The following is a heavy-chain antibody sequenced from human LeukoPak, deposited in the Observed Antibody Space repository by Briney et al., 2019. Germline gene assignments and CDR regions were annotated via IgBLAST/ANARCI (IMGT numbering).Heavy chain of an antibody. Sequence: GGSLRLSCAASGFTFSSYSMNWVRQAPGKGLEWLSSISSSSSYIYYADSVKGRFTISRDNAKNSLYLQMNSLRAEDTAVYYCARAYDFWSDAFDIWGQGTMVTVSS. D-gene: IGHD3-3*01. CDR1: GFTFSSYS. CDR3: ARAYDFWSDAFDI. CDR2: ISSSSSYI. J-gene: IGHJ3*02. V-gene: IGHV3-21*01.